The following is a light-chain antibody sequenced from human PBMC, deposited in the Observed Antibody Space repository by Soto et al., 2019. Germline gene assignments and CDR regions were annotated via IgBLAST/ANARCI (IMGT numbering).Light chain of an antibody. CDR3: QQSYSTPT. Sequence: DIQMTQSPSSLSASIGDRVTITCRASQSISNYLNWYQQKPGKAPKLLIYAASSLQSGVPSRFSGSGSATDFTLTISSLQLEDFATYFCQQSYSTPTFGQGTRLEIK. CDR1: QSISNY. V-gene: IGKV1-39*01. J-gene: IGKJ5*01. CDR2: AAS.